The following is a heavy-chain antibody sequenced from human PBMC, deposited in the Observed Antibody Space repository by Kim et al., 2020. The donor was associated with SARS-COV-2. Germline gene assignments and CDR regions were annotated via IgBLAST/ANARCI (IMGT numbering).Heavy chain of an antibody. CDR3: ARHSFPWLVKLYYFDY. CDR1: GGSISSSSYY. D-gene: IGHD2-15*01. Sequence: SETLSLTCTVSGGSISSSSYYWGWIRQPPGKGLEWIGSIYYSGSTYYNPSLKSRVTISVDTSKNQFSLKLSSVTAAETAVHYCARHSFPWLVKLYYFDYWGQGTLVTGSS. J-gene: IGHJ4*02. CDR2: IYYSGST. V-gene: IGHV4-39*01.